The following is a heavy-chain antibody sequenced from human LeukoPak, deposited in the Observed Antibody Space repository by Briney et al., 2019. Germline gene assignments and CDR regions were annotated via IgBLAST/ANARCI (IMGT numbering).Heavy chain of an antibody. V-gene: IGHV1-2*02. D-gene: IGHD3-10*01. CDR3: ARGKPRITMVRGVYEYYFDY. CDR2: INPNSGGT. Sequence: ASVKVSCKASGYTFTGYYMHWVRQAPGQGLEWMGWINPNSGGTNYAQKFQGRVTMTRDTSISTAYMELSRLRSDDTAVYYCARGKPRITMVRGVYEYYFDYWGQGTLVTVSS. J-gene: IGHJ4*02. CDR1: GYTFTGYY.